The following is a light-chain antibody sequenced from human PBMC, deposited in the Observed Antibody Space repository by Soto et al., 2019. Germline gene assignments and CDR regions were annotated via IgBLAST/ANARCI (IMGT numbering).Light chain of an antibody. V-gene: IGKV1-9*01. CDR1: RGISTS. J-gene: IGKJ4*01. CDR2: APS. Sequence: DIQVTQSPSFLSASVGDRVTSTCRASRGISTSLAWYQQKPGKAPNLLIYAPSTLQSGVPSRFGGSGSGTEFTLTISGLQAEDFATYYCQQLYTYPLTFGGGTKVEIK. CDR3: QQLYTYPLT.